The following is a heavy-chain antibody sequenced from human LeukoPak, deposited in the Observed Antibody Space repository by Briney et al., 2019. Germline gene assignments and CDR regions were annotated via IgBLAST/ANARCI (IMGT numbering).Heavy chain of an antibody. V-gene: IGHV4-4*07. D-gene: IGHD2-21*02. CDR2: ISTSGST. CDR3: ARASLAYCGGDCYYYWYFDL. Sequence: NPSETLSLTCTVSGGSTSSYYWSWIRQPAGKGLEWIGRISTSGSTNYNPSLKSRVTMSVDTSKNQFSLKLGSVTAADTAVYYCARASLAYCGGDCYYYWYFDLWGRGTLVTVSS. CDR1: GGSTSSYY. J-gene: IGHJ2*01.